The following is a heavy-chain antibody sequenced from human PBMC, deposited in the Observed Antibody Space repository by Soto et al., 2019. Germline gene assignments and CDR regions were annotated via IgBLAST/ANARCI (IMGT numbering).Heavy chain of an antibody. V-gene: IGHV4-39*01. Sequence: PSETLSLTCTVSGASVSSSSYYWGWVRQPPGKGLEWIGSVYYSGSTYYNPSPESRVTISVDKSKNQFSLKLMSLSAADTAVYYCGRLEGLATISYYFDYWGQGALVTVSS. D-gene: IGHD3-9*01. J-gene: IGHJ4*02. CDR3: GRLEGLATISYYFDY. CDR2: VYYSGST. CDR1: GASVSSSSYY.